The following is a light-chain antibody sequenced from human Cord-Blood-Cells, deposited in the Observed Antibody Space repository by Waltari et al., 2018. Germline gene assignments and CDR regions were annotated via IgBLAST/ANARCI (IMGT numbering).Light chain of an antibody. J-gene: IGLJ3*02. CDR3: SSYTSSSTWV. CDR2: DVS. V-gene: IGLV2-14*03. Sequence: QSALTQPASVSGSPGQSITISCTGTSSDAGGYHSVSWYQQHPGKAPKLMIYDVSNRPSGVSNRFSGSKSGNTASLTISGLQAEDEADYYCSSYTSSSTWVFGGGTKLTVL. CDR1: SSDAGGYHS.